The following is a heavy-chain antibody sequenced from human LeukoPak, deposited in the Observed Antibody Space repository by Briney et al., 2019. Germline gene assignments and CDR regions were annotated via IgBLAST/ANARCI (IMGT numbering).Heavy chain of an antibody. V-gene: IGHV1-18*01. J-gene: IGHJ4*02. CDR1: GYSFSSHG. Sequence: ASVKVSCKASGYSFSSHGFSWVRQAPGQGLEWMGWISPYNGNTQYAQKVQGRVTMTTDTSTNTAYMELRSLRSDDTAMYYCARVRYCSSSGCYRTYDYWGQGTLVTVSS. CDR2: ISPYNGNT. CDR3: ARVRYCSSSGCYRTYDY. D-gene: IGHD2-2*01.